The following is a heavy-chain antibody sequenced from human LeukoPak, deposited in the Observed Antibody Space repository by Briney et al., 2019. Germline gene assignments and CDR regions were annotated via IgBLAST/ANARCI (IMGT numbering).Heavy chain of an antibody. CDR2: ISSSGSTI. Sequence: AGGSLRLSCAASGFTFSSYEMNWVRQAPGKGLEWVSYISSSGSTIYYADSVKGRFTISRDNAKNSLYLQMNSLRAEDTAVYYCARWGRYSKRTEGYDIDYWGQGTLVTVSS. D-gene: IGHD3-16*01. CDR1: GFTFSSYE. J-gene: IGHJ4*02. V-gene: IGHV3-48*03. CDR3: ARWGRYSKRTEGYDIDY.